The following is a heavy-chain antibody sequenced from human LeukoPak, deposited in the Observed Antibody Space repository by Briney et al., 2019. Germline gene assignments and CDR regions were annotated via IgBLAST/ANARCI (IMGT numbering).Heavy chain of an antibody. V-gene: IGHV3-33*03. CDR3: VKERGPFDGFDI. CDR2: LWYNGNNR. Sequence: GGSLRLSCAASVFTFSLYGMHWVPQAPGKGREWVAVLWYNGNNRYYADFLEGGFTFSRDNPKNTLYLQMNSMRGEDMAVYYCVKERGPFDGFDIGGQGTIVTVPA. CDR1: VFTFSLYG. J-gene: IGHJ3*02.